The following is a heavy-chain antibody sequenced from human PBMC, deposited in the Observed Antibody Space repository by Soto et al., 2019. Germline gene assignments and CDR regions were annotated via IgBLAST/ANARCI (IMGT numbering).Heavy chain of an antibody. CDR1: GGTFSSYA. D-gene: IGHD2-15*01. CDR2: IIPIFGTA. J-gene: IGHJ5*02. CDR3: ARYIVVVVGATGWFDR. V-gene: IGHV1-69*12. Sequence: QVQLVQSGAEVKKPGSSVKVSCKASGGTFSSYAISWVRQAPGQGLEWMGGIIPIFGTANYAQKFQGRVTITADESTSTAYMELRSLRSEDTAVYYWARYIVVVVGATGWFDRCCQGTLVTVSS.